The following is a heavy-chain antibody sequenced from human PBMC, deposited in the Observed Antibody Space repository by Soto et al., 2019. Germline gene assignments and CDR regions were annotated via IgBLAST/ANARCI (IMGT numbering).Heavy chain of an antibody. V-gene: IGHV3-64*01. CDR1: GFTFSSYA. CDR2: ISSNGGST. CDR3: ARQGSGSYYFDY. D-gene: IGHD2-15*01. J-gene: IGHJ4*02. Sequence: EVQLVESGGGLVQPGGSLRLSCAASGFTFSSYAMHWVRQAPGKGLEYVSAISSNGGSTYYANSVKGRFTISRDNSKNTPYHQMGSLRAEDMAVYYCARQGSGSYYFDYWGQGTLVTVSS.